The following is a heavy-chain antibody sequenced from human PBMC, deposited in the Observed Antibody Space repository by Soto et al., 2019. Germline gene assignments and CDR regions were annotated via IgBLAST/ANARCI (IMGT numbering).Heavy chain of an antibody. Sequence: PSETLSLTCTVSGGSISSYYWSWIRQPPGKGLEWIGYIYYSGSTNYNPSLKSRVTISVDTSKNQFSLKLSSVTAADTAVYYCARGSSDDFWSGYYIDYWGQGTLVTVSS. CDR3: ARGSSDDFWSGYYIDY. D-gene: IGHD3-3*01. CDR2: IYYSGST. J-gene: IGHJ4*02. CDR1: GGSISSYY. V-gene: IGHV4-59*01.